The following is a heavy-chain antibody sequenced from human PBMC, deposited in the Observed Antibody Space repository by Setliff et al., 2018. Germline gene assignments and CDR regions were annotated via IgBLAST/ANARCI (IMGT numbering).Heavy chain of an antibody. CDR2: INRDGSYT. V-gene: IGHV3-74*01. CDR3: ARGGCSATSCLDY. D-gene: IGHD2-2*01. Sequence: GGSLRLSCAASGFTFSSYWMYWVRQAPGKGLVWVSRINRDGSYTVYADAVEGRFTISRDNAKNTLYLQMNSLGAEDTAVYYCARGGCSATSCLDYWGQGILVTVSS. CDR1: GFTFSSYW. J-gene: IGHJ4*02.